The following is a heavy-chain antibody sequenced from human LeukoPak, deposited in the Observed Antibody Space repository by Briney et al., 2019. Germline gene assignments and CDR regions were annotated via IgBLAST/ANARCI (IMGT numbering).Heavy chain of an antibody. CDR1: GGSFSGYY. CDR3: ARAPRQLAGPRYYYYYYYMDV. CDR2: INHSGST. Sequence: SETLSLTCAVYGGSFSGYYWSWIRQPPGKVLEWVGEINHSGSTNYNPSLKSRVTISVDTSKNQFSLKLSSVTAADTAVYYCARAPRQLAGPRYYYYYYYMDVWGKGTTVTVSS. J-gene: IGHJ6*03. D-gene: IGHD6-6*01. V-gene: IGHV4-34*01.